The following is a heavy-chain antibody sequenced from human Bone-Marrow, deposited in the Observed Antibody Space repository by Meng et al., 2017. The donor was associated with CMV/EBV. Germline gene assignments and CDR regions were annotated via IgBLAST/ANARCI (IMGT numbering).Heavy chain of an antibody. CDR3: AKSHATYYYDSSAASHFDY. CDR2: ISWNSGSI. V-gene: IGHV3-9*01. CDR1: GFTFDDYA. D-gene: IGHD3-22*01. Sequence: SLKISCAASGFTFDDYAMHWVRQAPGKGLEWASGISWNSGSIGYADSVKGRFTISRDNSKNTLYLQMNSLRAEDTAVYYCAKSHATYYYDSSAASHFDYWGQGTLVTVAS. J-gene: IGHJ4*02.